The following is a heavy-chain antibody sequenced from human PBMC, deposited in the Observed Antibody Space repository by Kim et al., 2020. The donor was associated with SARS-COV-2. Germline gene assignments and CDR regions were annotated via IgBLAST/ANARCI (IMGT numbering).Heavy chain of an antibody. J-gene: IGHJ4*02. V-gene: IGHV1-18*01. Sequence: YAQELQGRGTMTTDTSTSTAYMELRSLRSDDTAVYYCARGSTGYSSSWFDYWGQGTLVTVSS. CDR3: ARGSTGYSSSWFDY. D-gene: IGHD6-13*01.